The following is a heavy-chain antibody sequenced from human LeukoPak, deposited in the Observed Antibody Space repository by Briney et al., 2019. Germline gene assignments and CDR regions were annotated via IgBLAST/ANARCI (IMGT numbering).Heavy chain of an antibody. CDR1: GYTFTSYY. Sequence: ASVKVSCKASGYTFTSYYMHWVRQAPGQGLQWMGIINPSGGSTSYAQKFQGRVTMTRDTSTSTVYMELSSLRSEDTAVYYCARAYYYDSSGYYYPDFDYWGQGTLVTVSS. CDR3: ARAYYYDSSGYYYPDFDY. J-gene: IGHJ4*02. V-gene: IGHV1-46*01. D-gene: IGHD3-22*01. CDR2: INPSGGST.